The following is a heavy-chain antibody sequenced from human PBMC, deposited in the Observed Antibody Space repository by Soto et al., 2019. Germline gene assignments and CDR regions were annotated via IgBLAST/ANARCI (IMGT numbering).Heavy chain of an antibody. CDR3: AKDEVGAVYHHYAGIAV. D-gene: IGHD1-26*01. Sequence: GGSLRLSCAASGFTFSRYAMSWVRQAPGKGLEWVSAISGSGGSTYYADSVKGRFTISRDNSKNTLYLQMNSLRAEDTAVYYCAKDEVGAVYHHYAGIAVWGQGTTVTVSS. J-gene: IGHJ6*02. CDR2: ISGSGGST. CDR1: GFTFSRYA. V-gene: IGHV3-23*01.